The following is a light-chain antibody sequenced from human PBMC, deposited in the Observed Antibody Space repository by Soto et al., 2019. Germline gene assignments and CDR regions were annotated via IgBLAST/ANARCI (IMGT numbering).Light chain of an antibody. J-gene: IGKJ1*01. CDR3: QQYGRSPWT. CDR2: GAS. Sequence: EIVLTQSPGTLSLSPGDRATLSCRASQSVSSSYLAWYQQKPGQAPGLLIYGASSRATGIPDRFSGSGSGTDFTLTISRREPEDFAVYYCQQYGRSPWTFGQGTKVEVQ. V-gene: IGKV3-20*01. CDR1: QSVSSSY.